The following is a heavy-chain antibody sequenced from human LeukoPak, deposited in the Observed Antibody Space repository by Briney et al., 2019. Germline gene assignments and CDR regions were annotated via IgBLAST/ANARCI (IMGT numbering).Heavy chain of an antibody. V-gene: IGHV4-34*01. CDR3: ARVKTKNAFDI. J-gene: IGHJ3*02. Sequence: SETLSLTCAVYGASSSGYYWNWIRQPPGKGLEWIGEINHSGSTNYNPPLKTRVTISVDTSKNQFALKLSSVTAADTAVYYCARVKTKNAFDIWGQGTMVTVSS. CDR1: GASSSGYY. CDR2: INHSGST.